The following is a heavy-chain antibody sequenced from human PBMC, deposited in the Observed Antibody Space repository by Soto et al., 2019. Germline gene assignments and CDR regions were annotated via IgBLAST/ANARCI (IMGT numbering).Heavy chain of an antibody. CDR1: GGSISSGGYS. CDR2: IYDSCST. J-gene: IGHJ4*02. Sequence: QLQLQESGSGLVEPSQTLSLTCADSGGSISSGGYSWSWIRQPPGKGLRWVGYIYDSCSTYYDPYLKSRVTISVDRSKNQFSLKLSSVTAADTAVYYCARGAPVVNDYWGQGTLVTVSS. CDR3: ARGAPVVNDY. V-gene: IGHV4-30-2*01. D-gene: IGHD3-22*01.